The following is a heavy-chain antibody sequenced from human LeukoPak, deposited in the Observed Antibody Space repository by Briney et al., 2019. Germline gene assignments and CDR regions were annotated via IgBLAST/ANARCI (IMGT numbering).Heavy chain of an antibody. V-gene: IGHV5-51*01. D-gene: IGHD6-19*01. Sequence: GESLKISCKGSGYTFTNYWNGWVRQMPGKGLELMGIIYADDSDTRYSPSFQGQVTISADKSINTAYLQWSSLKASDTAMYYCARPRRDSSGWPDFDSWGQGTLSPSPQ. CDR1: GYTFTNYW. CDR2: IYADDSDT. J-gene: IGHJ4*02. CDR3: ARPRRDSSGWPDFDS.